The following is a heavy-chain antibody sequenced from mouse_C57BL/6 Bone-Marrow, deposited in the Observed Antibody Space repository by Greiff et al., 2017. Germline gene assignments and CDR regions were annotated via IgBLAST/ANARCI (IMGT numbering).Heavy chain of an antibody. J-gene: IGHJ3*01. Sequence: EVQLVESGGGLVKPGGSLKLSCAASGFTFRSYTMSWVRQTPEKRLAWVATISGGGGNTYYPDSVKGRFTISRDNAKNTLYLQMSILRSEDTALYYCARQDYGSSYDWFAYWGQGTLVTVSA. V-gene: IGHV5-9*01. D-gene: IGHD1-1*01. CDR3: ARQDYGSSYDWFAY. CDR2: ISGGGGNT. CDR1: GFTFRSYT.